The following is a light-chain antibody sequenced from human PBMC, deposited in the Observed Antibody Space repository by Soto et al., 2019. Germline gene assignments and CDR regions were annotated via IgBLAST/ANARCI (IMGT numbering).Light chain of an antibody. V-gene: IGKV1-5*03. CDR1: QSISSW. J-gene: IGKJ1*01. Sequence: IQMTQSPSTLSSSVGDRVTITCRASQSISSWLAWYQQKPGKAPKLLIYKASSLESGVPSRFSGSVSGTEGTITISSLKTDDGSTYYCQQYNSYPRTFGQGTKV. CDR3: QQYNSYPRT. CDR2: KAS.